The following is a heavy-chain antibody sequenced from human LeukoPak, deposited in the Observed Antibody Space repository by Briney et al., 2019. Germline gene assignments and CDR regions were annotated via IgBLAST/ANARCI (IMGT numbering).Heavy chain of an antibody. V-gene: IGHV3-23*01. J-gene: IGHJ4*02. CDR3: ARHTHYYDSSGYFSGWVDY. Sequence: GGSLRLSCAASGFTFSSYAMSWVRQAPGKGLEWVSAISGSGGSTYYAESVKGRFTISRDNSKNTLYLQMNSLRAEDTAVYYCARHTHYYDSSGYFSGWVDYWGQGTLVTVSS. D-gene: IGHD3-22*01. CDR2: ISGSGGST. CDR1: GFTFSSYA.